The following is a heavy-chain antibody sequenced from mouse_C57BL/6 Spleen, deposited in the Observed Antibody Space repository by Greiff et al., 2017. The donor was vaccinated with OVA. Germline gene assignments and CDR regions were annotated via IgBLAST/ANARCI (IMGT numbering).Heavy chain of an antibody. Sequence: EVHLVESGGGLVKPGGSLKLSCAASGFTFSSYAMSWVRQTPEKRLEWVATISDGGSYTYYPDNVKGRFTISRDNAKNNLYLQMSHLKSEDTAMYYCARLGRSFAYWGQGTLVTVSA. V-gene: IGHV5-4*01. D-gene: IGHD3-1*01. CDR1: GFTFSSYA. J-gene: IGHJ3*01. CDR3: ARLGRSFAY. CDR2: ISDGGSYT.